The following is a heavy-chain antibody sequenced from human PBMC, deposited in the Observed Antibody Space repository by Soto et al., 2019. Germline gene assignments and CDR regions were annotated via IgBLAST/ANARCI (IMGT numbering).Heavy chain of an antibody. CDR1: GFSLTRGVG. D-gene: IGHD3-10*01. CDR3: VCDSYGSGYGMDV. V-gene: IGHV2-5*02. CDR2: IYWDDDK. J-gene: IGHJ6*02. Sequence: QITLKESGPTLVKPTQTLTLTCTFSGFSLTRGVGVGWIRQPPGKALEWLALIYWDDDKRYSPSLKSRLTITKDTAKNQVVLTMTNLGPVDTATYYCVCDSYGSGYGMDVWGQGTTVTVSS.